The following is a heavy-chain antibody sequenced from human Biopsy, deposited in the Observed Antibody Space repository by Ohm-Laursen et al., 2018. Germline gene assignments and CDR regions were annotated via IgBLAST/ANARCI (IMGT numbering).Heavy chain of an antibody. J-gene: IGHJ6*02. CDR2: IYNTETT. CDR1: GGSISSSTTYY. V-gene: IGHV4-39*01. Sequence: SDTLSLTCTVSGGSISSSTTYYWAWLRQPPGKGLEWIGSIYNTETTFYNPSLKSRVTISVDQPKNQFSLRLTSVTAADTAVYYCSKRDLSGTSPVWGQGTTVTVSS. CDR3: SKRDLSGTSPV. D-gene: IGHD1-26*01.